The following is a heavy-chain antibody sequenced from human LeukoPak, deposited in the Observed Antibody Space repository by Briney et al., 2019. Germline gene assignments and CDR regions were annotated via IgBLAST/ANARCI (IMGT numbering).Heavy chain of an antibody. CDR1: GGSVSGYY. CDR2: VYYSGST. CDR3: AGLVGRYSSGLYYYYFDY. V-gene: IGHV4-59*02. D-gene: IGHD3-22*01. Sequence: SETLSLTCVVTGGSVSGYYRGWIRQPPGRGLEWIGYVYYSGSTNYNPSFKSRITISVDTSRNQFSLQLSSVTAADTAVYYCAGLVGRYSSGLYYYYFDYWGQGTLVTVSS. J-gene: IGHJ4*02.